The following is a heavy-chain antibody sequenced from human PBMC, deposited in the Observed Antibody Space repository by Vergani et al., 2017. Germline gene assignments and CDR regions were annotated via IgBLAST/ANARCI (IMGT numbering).Heavy chain of an antibody. J-gene: IGHJ6*02. CDR3: ATPQTVTTGGMEV. D-gene: IGHD4-17*01. Sequence: EAQLVQSGAEVKKPGATMKISCKVSGYTFTDHYMHWVKQAPGKGLEWMGLVDPEDGETIYAEKFKGRVTIAADTSTDTAHLELSSLRSEDTAVYYCATPQTVTTGGMEVCGQGTTVIVSS. V-gene: IGHV1-69-2*01. CDR2: VDPEDGET. CDR1: GYTFTDHY.